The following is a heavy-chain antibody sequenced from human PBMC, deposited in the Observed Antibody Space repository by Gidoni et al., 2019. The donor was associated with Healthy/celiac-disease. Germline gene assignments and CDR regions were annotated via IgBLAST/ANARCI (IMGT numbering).Heavy chain of an antibody. CDR3: ASLYGDYPFDY. Sequence: QVQLQQWGAGLLKPSETLSLTCAVYGGSFSGYYWRWIRQPPGKGLEWIGESNHRVSTNYNPSVKSRVTISVDTSKNQFSLKLSSVTAADTAVYYCASLYGDYPFDYWGQGTLVTVSS. V-gene: IGHV4-34*01. CDR1: GGSFSGYY. D-gene: IGHD4-17*01. CDR2: SNHRVST. J-gene: IGHJ4*02.